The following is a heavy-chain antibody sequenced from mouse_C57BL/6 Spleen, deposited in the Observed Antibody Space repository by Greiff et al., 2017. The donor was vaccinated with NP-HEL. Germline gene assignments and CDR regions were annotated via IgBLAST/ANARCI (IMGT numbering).Heavy chain of an antibody. CDR1: GYAFSSYW. Sequence: VQLVESGAELVKPGASVKISCKASGYAFSSYWMNWVKQRPGKGLEWIGQIYPGDGDTNYNGKFKGKATLTADKSSSTAYMQLSSLTSEDSAVYCCARGDWDEGYFDVWGTGTTVTVSS. CDR3: ARGDWDEGYFDV. J-gene: IGHJ1*03. CDR2: IYPGDGDT. V-gene: IGHV1-80*01. D-gene: IGHD4-1*01.